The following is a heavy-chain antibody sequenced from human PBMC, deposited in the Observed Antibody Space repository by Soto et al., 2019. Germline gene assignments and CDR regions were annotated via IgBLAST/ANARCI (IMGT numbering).Heavy chain of an antibody. CDR3: ARANLGHIVVVTAHFDY. CDR2: INPSGGST. CDR1: GYTFTSYY. J-gene: IGHJ4*02. Sequence: RASVKVSCKASGYTFTSYYMHWVRQAPGQGLEWMGIINPSGGSTSYAQKFQGRVTMTRDTSTSTVYMELSSLRSEDTAVYYCARANLGHIVVVTAHFDYWGQGTLVTVSS. D-gene: IGHD2-21*02. V-gene: IGHV1-46*01.